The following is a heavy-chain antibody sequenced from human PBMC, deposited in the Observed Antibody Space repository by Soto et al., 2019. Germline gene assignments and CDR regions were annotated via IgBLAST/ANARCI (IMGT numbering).Heavy chain of an antibody. CDR2: IIPIFGTA. CDR1: GGTFSSYA. J-gene: IGHJ6*02. D-gene: IGHD4-17*01. Sequence: GASVKVSCQASGGTFSSYAISWVRQAPGQGLEWMGGIIPIFGTANYAQKFQGRVTITADESTSTAYMELSSLRSEDTAVYYCARGTNLAAGDYVYYYYYYGMDVWGQGTTVTVSS. V-gene: IGHV1-69*13. CDR3: ARGTNLAAGDYVYYYYYYGMDV.